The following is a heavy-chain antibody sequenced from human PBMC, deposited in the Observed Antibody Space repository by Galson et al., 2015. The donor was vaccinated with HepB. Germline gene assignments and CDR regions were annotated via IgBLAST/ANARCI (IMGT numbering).Heavy chain of an antibody. CDR1: GCTFSSYA. CDR3: ARGGLGANYGDHRAFDY. D-gene: IGHD4-17*01. CDR2: IIPIFGTA. V-gene: IGHV1-69*13. Sequence: SVKVSCKASGCTFSSYAISWVRQAPGQGLEWMGGIIPIFGTANYAQKFQGRVTITADESTSTAYMELSSLRSEDTAVYYCARGGLGANYGDHRAFDYWGQGTLVTVSS. J-gene: IGHJ4*02.